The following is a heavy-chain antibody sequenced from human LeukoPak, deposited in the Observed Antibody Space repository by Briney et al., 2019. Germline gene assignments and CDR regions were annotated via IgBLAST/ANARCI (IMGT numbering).Heavy chain of an antibody. CDR3: ARDRAPEFRAFDI. D-gene: IGHD3-10*01. J-gene: IGHJ3*02. V-gene: IGHV1-69*04. Sequence: SVKLSCKASGGTFSSYGISWVRHGLGQGFEWRGRIIPILGIANYAQKSQGRVTITADKSTSTAYMELSSLRSEHTAVYYCARDRAPEFRAFDIWGQGTMVTVSS. CDR2: IIPILGIA. CDR1: GGTFSSYG.